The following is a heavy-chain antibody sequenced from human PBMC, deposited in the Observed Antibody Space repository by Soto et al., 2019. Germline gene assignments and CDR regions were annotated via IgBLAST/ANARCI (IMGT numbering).Heavy chain of an antibody. D-gene: IGHD3-22*01. J-gene: IGHJ5*02. V-gene: IGHV4-30-2*01. CDR2: IYHSGST. CDR1: GGSISSGGYS. Sequence: QLQLQESGSGLVKPSQTLSLTCAVSGGSISSGGYSWSWIRQPPGKGLEWIGYIYHSGSTYYNPSLKSRGTISVDRSKNQFSLKLSSVTAADTAVYYCARASDSSGYYYPNWFDPWGQGTLVTVSS. CDR3: ARASDSSGYYYPNWFDP.